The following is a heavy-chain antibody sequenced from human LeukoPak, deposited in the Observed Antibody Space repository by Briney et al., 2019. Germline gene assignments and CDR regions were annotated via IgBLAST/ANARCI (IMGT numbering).Heavy chain of an antibody. CDR2: ISSSSSYI. Sequence: PGGSLRLSCAASGFTFSSYSMNWVRQAPGKGLEWVSSISSSSSYIYYVDSVKGRFTISRDNAKNSLYLQMNSLRAEDTAVYYCARDLGDYWGQGTLVTVSS. CDR3: ARDLGDY. J-gene: IGHJ4*02. D-gene: IGHD7-27*01. CDR1: GFTFSSYS. V-gene: IGHV3-21*01.